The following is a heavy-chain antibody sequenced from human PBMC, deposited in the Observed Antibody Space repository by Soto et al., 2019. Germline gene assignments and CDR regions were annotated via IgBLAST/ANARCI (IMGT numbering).Heavy chain of an antibody. J-gene: IGHJ4*02. CDR3: ARGGQDFWSGPFDY. Sequence: PSETLSLTCTVSGGSISNYFCNLIRQPAGKGLECIWRIDNSGSTNYNPSLKSRITMSADTSRNQFSLKLNSVTAADTAVYYCARGGQDFWSGPFDYWGQGALVTVSS. CDR2: IDNSGST. V-gene: IGHV4-4*07. D-gene: IGHD3-3*01. CDR1: GGSISNYF.